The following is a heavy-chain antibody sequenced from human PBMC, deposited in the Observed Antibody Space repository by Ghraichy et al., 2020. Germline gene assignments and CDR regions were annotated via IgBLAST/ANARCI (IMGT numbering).Heavy chain of an antibody. D-gene: IGHD3/OR15-3a*01. Sequence: SETLSLTCTVSGGSISSYYWSWIRQPPGKGLEWIGYIYYSGSTNYNPSLKSRVTISVDTSKNQFSLKLSSVTAADTAVYYCARGRGDGLTADYWGQGTLVTVSS. V-gene: IGHV4-59*01. CDR2: IYYSGST. J-gene: IGHJ4*02. CDR1: GGSISSYY. CDR3: ARGRGDGLTADY.